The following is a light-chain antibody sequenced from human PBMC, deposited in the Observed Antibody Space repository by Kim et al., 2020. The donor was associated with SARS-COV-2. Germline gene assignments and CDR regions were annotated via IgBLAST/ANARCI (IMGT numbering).Light chain of an antibody. V-gene: IGLV3-25*03. CDR1: ALPKQY. J-gene: IGLJ2*01. CDR2: KDS. Sequence: SYELTQPPSVSVSPGQTARITCSGDALPKQYAYWYQQKPGQAPVLVIYKDSERPSGIPERFSGSSSGTTVTLTISGVQADDEADYYCQSADSSGTYVIFG. CDR3: QSADSSGTYVI.